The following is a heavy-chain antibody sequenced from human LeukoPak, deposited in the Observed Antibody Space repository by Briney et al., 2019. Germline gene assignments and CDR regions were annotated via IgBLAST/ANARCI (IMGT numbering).Heavy chain of an antibody. J-gene: IGHJ5*02. CDR1: GGSFSGYY. D-gene: IGHD2-15*01. CDR2: INRGGSA. V-gene: IGHV4-34*01. CDR3: ATARCSGDGCYPNWIDP. Sequence: SETLSLTCAVSGGSFSGYYWNWIRQAPGKGLEWIGEINRGGSANYNPSLKSRVTIAVDTSKNQFSLKLTSVTAADTAVYCATARCSGDGCYPNWIDPWGQGTLVTVSS.